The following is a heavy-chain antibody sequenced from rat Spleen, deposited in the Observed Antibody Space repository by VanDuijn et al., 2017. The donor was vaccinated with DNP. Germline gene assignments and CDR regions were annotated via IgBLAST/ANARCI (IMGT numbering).Heavy chain of an antibody. J-gene: IGHJ3*01. CDR3: ARQDLY. CDR1: GFIFNNYW. Sequence: EVQLVASGGGPVQPGRSLKLSCVASGFIFNNYWMTWIRQAPGKGLEWVASITNTGDNTYYSDSVKGRFIISRNNAKSTLYLQIDSLRSEDTATYYCARQDLYWGQGTLVTVSS. CDR2: ITNTGDNT. V-gene: IGHV5-31*01.